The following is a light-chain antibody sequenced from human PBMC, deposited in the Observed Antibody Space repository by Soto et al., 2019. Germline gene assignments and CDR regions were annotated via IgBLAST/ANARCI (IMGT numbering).Light chain of an antibody. CDR2: WAS. CDR1: QRVLYSSKNRNH. Sequence: IMMTQSPDSLAVSLRESATINCKSSQRVLYSSKNRNHLAWYQQRTGQPPKLLIYWASTRESGVPARFSGRGSGTDFTLTISRLQPEDVAVYYCQQYYSTPITFGPGTKLDIK. V-gene: IGKV4-1*01. CDR3: QQYYSTPIT. J-gene: IGKJ3*01.